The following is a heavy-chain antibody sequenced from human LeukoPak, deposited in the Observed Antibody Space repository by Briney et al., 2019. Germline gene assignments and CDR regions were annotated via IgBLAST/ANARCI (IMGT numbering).Heavy chain of an antibody. D-gene: IGHD1-1*01. CDR1: GGSISSYY. Sequence: SETLSLTCTVSGGSISSYYWSWIRQPPRKGLEWIGYIYYSGSTNYNPSLKSRVTISVDTSKNQFSLKLSSVTAADTAVYYCARLEGGRAGTTWAPDYWGQGTLVTVSS. J-gene: IGHJ4*02. V-gene: IGHV4-59*08. CDR2: IYYSGST. CDR3: ARLEGGRAGTTWAPDY.